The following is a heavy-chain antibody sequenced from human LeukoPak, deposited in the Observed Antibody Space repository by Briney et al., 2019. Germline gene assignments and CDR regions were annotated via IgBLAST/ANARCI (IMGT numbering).Heavy chain of an antibody. CDR3: TRSTNLEAFDI. D-gene: IGHD2-8*01. CDR1: GGSVSSGTYY. V-gene: IGHV4-61*01. CDR2: IYYSGST. J-gene: IGHJ3*02. Sequence: SETLSLTCTVSGGSVSSGTYYWSWIRQPPGKGLEWIGYIYYSGSTNYNPSLKSRVTVSVDTSKNQCSLKLNSVTTADTAVYYCTRSTNLEAFDIWGQGTMFTVSS.